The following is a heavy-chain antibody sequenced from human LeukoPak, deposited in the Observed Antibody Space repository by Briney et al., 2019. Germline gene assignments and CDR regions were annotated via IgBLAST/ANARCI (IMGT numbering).Heavy chain of an antibody. J-gene: IGHJ6*03. D-gene: IGHD2-2*01. Sequence: GASVKVSCKASGYTFSSYYMHWVRQAPGEGLEWMGIINPSGGSTSYAQKFKGRVTMTRDMSTSTVHMELSSLRSEDTAVYYCARERAEGYCSSTSCYGHYYYYMDVWGKGTTVTISS. CDR2: INPSGGST. V-gene: IGHV1-46*01. CDR3: ARERAEGYCSSTSCYGHYYYYMDV. CDR1: GYTFSSYY.